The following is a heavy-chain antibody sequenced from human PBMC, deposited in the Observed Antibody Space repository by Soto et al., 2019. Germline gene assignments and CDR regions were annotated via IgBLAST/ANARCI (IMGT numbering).Heavy chain of an antibody. V-gene: IGHV3-30*18. CDR1: GFTFSSYG. Sequence: GGSLRLSCAASGFTFSSYGMHWVRQAPGKGLEREAVISYDASNKYYADSVKGRFTISRDNSKNTLYLQMNSLIAEDTAVYYCAKDFRWLGELSLGGSFGSWGQGTMVTV. CDR2: ISYDASNK. D-gene: IGHD3-10*01. CDR3: AKDFRWLGELSLGGSFGS. J-gene: IGHJ3*02.